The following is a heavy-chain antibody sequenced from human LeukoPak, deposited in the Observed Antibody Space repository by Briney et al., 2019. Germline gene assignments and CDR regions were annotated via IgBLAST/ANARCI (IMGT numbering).Heavy chain of an antibody. V-gene: IGHV4-39*07. CDR2: IYYSGST. Sequence: SETLSLTCTVSGGSISSSSYYWGWIRQPPGKGLEWIGSIYYSGSTYYNPSLKSRVTISVGTSKNQFSLKLSSVTAADTAVYYCARGGGPYSGSYPYYFDYWGQGTLVTVSS. D-gene: IGHD1-26*01. J-gene: IGHJ4*02. CDR3: ARGGGPYSGSYPYYFDY. CDR1: GGSISSSSYY.